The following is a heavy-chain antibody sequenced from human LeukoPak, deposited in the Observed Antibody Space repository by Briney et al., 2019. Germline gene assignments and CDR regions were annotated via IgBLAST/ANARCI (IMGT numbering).Heavy chain of an antibody. D-gene: IGHD6-13*01. CDR3: ARGYSSAAGVNSYYYMDV. V-gene: IGHV1-69*05. Sequence: SVKVSCKASGGTFSSYAISWVRQAPGQGLEWMGGIIPIFGTANYAQKFQGRVTITTDESTSTAYMELSSLRSEDTAVYYCARGYSSAAGVNSYYYMDVWGKGTTVTVSS. J-gene: IGHJ6*03. CDR1: GGTFSSYA. CDR2: IIPIFGTA.